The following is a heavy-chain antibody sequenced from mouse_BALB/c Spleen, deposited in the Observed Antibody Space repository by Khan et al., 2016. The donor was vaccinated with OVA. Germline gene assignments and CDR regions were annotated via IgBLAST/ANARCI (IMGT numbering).Heavy chain of an antibody. J-gene: IGHJ3*01. CDR3: TRRNWDVAWFAY. D-gene: IGHD4-1*01. V-gene: IGHV1-5*01. Sequence: VQLQQSGTVLARPGASVKMSCKASGYTFTSYWMHWVKQRPGQGPEWIGDIYPGNTDTNYNQKFKGKAKLTAVTSTSNAYMELYSRANEDSAVYYCTRRNWDVAWFAYWGQGTLVTVSA. CDR1: GYTFTSYW. CDR2: IYPGNTDT.